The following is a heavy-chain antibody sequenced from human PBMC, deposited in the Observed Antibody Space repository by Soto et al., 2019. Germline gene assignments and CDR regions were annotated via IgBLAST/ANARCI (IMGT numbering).Heavy chain of an antibody. Sequence: EVQLLESGGGLVQPGGSLRLSCAPSGFTFSSYALSWVRQAPGKGLEWVPAISGSGGSTYYADSVKGRFTISRDNSKNTLYLQMNSLRAEDTAVYYCAKGVEQLGDFDLWGRGTLVTVSS. CDR1: GFTFSSYA. D-gene: IGHD6-6*01. J-gene: IGHJ2*01. CDR3: AKGVEQLGDFDL. V-gene: IGHV3-23*01. CDR2: ISGSGGST.